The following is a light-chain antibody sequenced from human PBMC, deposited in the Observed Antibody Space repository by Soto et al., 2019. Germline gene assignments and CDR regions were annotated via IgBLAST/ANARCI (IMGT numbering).Light chain of an antibody. Sequence: DIQMTQSPSSLSASVGDRVTITCRASQAIGNSLAWYQQKPGKVPKLLIFEASTLQSGVPSRFSGSGSGTGFTLTISSLQPEDVGTYYCQKYDTAPYTFGQGTKVDIK. J-gene: IGKJ2*01. CDR2: EAS. CDR1: QAIGNS. CDR3: QKYDTAPYT. V-gene: IGKV1-27*01.